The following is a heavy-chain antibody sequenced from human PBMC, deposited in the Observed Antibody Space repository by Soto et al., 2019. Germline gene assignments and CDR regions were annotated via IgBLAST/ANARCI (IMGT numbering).Heavy chain of an antibody. CDR1: GFTFSSYA. Sequence: GGSLRLSCAASGFTFSSYAMSWVRQAPGKGLEWVSAISGSGGSTYYADSVKGRFTISRDNSKNTLYLQMNSLRAEDTAVYYCAKDFRLFVANSGFDYWGQGTLVTVSS. CDR2: ISGSGGST. D-gene: IGHD3-22*01. CDR3: AKDFRLFVANSGFDY. J-gene: IGHJ4*02. V-gene: IGHV3-23*01.